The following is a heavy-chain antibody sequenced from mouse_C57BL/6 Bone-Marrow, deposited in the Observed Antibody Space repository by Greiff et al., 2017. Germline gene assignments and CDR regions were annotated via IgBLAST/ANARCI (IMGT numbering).Heavy chain of an antibody. V-gene: IGHV1-81*01. CDR3: ARGRWLLNAMDY. CDR1: GYTFTSSG. Sequence: QVQLQQSGAELARPGASVKLSCKASGYTFTSSGISWVKQRTGQGLEWIGEIYPRSGNTYYNEQFKGKATLTADKSSSTAYMELRSLTSEDSAVYFCARGRWLLNAMDYWGQGTSVTVSS. D-gene: IGHD2-3*01. J-gene: IGHJ4*01. CDR2: IYPRSGNT.